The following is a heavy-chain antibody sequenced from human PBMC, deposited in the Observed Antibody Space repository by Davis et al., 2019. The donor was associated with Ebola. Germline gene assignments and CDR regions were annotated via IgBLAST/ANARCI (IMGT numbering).Heavy chain of an antibody. Sequence: MPSETLSLTCAVYGGSFSGYYWSWIRQPPGKGLEWIGEINHSGSTNYNPSLKSRVTISVDTSKNQFSLKLSSVTAADTAAYYCARGRYYYDSSGYWTYWGQGTLVTVSS. CDR3: ARGRYYYDSSGYWTY. D-gene: IGHD3-22*01. CDR1: GGSFSGYY. CDR2: INHSGST. V-gene: IGHV4-34*01. J-gene: IGHJ4*02.